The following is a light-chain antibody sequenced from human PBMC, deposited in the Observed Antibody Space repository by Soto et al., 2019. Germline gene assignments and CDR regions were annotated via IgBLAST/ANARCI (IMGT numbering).Light chain of an antibody. CDR2: DAS. V-gene: IGKV3-11*01. Sequence: EIVLTQSPAILSLSPGERATLSCRAGQSVGRYLVWYQQKPGQAPSLLIYDASNRATGVPARFSGSGSGTDFTLTLSSLESEDFAVYYCQHRNNWPWTLGQGTRVEIK. J-gene: IGKJ1*01. CDR1: QSVGRY. CDR3: QHRNNWPWT.